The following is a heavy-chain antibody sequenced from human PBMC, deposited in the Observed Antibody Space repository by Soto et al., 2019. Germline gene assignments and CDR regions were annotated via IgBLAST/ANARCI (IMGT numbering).Heavy chain of an antibody. CDR2: ISAYNGNT. D-gene: IGHD6-13*01. J-gene: IGHJ6*02. Sequence: QVQLVQSGAEVKKPGASVKVSCKASGYTFTSYGISWVRQAPGQGLEWMGWISAYNGNTNYAQKLQGRVTMTTDTTTSTAYMELRSLRSDDTAVYYCARDGYSSSWYVDYYYGMDVWGQGTTVTVSS. CDR1: GYTFTSYG. CDR3: ARDGYSSSWYVDYYYGMDV. V-gene: IGHV1-18*01.